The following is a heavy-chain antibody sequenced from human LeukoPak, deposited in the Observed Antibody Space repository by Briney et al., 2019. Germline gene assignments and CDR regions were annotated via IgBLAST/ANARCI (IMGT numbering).Heavy chain of an antibody. CDR3: AMKGDSIAARRGYNY. J-gene: IGHJ4*02. D-gene: IGHD6-6*01. V-gene: IGHV3-30*03. CDR2: ISYDGSNK. Sequence: PGRSLRLSCAASGFTFSSYGMHWVRQAPGKGLEGVAVISYDGSNKYYADSVKGRFTISRDNSKNTLYLQMNSLRAEDTAVYYCAMKGDSIAARRGYNYWGQGTLVTVSS. CDR1: GFTFSSYG.